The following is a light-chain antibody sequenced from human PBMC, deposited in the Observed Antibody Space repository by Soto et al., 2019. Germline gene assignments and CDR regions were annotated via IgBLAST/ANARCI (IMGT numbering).Light chain of an antibody. Sequence: QSALTQPASLSGSPGQSITISCTGTSSDVGGYTYVSWYQQHPGKAPKLMIYEVSNRPSGVSNRFSGSKSGNTASLTISGLQAVDEADYYCSAYTSSSTLVFGTGTKLTVL. V-gene: IGLV2-14*01. CDR2: EVS. CDR3: SAYTSSSTLV. J-gene: IGLJ1*01. CDR1: SSDVGGYTY.